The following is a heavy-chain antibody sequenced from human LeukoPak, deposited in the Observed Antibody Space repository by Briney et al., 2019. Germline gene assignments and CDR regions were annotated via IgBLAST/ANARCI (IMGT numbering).Heavy chain of an antibody. Sequence: PSETLSLTCAVYGGSFSGYYWSWIRQPPGKGLEWIGEINHSGSTNYNPSLKSRVTISVDTSKNQFSLKLSSVTAADTAVYYCARQLLWFGAMDVWGKGTTVTISS. D-gene: IGHD3-10*01. CDR3: ARQLLWFGAMDV. CDR2: INHSGST. V-gene: IGHV4-34*01. J-gene: IGHJ6*03. CDR1: GGSFSGYY.